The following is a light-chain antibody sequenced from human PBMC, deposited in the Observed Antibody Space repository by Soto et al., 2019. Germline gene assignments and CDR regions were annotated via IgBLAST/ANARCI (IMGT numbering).Light chain of an antibody. J-gene: IGKJ4*01. Sequence: ENGLKLPPGALSLSPGERATLSCRASQSVSSSYLAWYQHKPGQAPRLLIYGASRRATGIPDRFSGSGSGTDFTLTISRLEPEDFAVYYCQQYGSSPLLTCGGGTKVDIK. CDR1: QSVSSSY. CDR2: GAS. V-gene: IGKV3-20*01. CDR3: QQYGSSPLLT.